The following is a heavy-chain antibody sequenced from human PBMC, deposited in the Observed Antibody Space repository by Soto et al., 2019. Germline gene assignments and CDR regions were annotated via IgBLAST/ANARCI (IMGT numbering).Heavy chain of an antibody. CDR2: IYYSGST. CDR1: GGSISSSGYY. J-gene: IGHJ6*02. Sequence: AETLSLTCTVSGGSISSSGYYWSWIRQHPGKGLEWIGYIYYSGSTYYNPSLKSRVTISVDTSKNQFSLKLSSVTAADTAVYYCARLSSGDRQLLYYYYYYGMDVWGQGTTVTVSS. CDR3: ARLSSGDRQLLYYYYYYGMDV. D-gene: IGHD2-2*01. V-gene: IGHV4-39*01.